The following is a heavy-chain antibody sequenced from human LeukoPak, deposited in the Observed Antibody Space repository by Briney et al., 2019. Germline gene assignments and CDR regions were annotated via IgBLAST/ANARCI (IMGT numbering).Heavy chain of an antibody. D-gene: IGHD6-13*01. CDR2: ISYDGSNK. CDR3: AKRGIAAAGNSFDY. CDR1: GFTFSSYG. Sequence: GGSLRLSCAASGFTFSSYGMHWVRQAPGKGLEWVAVISYDGSNKYYADSVKGRFTISRDNSKNTLYLQMNSLRAEDTAVYYCAKRGIAAAGNSFDYWGQGTLVTVSS. V-gene: IGHV3-30*18. J-gene: IGHJ4*02.